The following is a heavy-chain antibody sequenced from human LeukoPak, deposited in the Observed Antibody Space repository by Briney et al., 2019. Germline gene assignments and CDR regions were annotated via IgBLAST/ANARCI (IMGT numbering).Heavy chain of an antibody. D-gene: IGHD5-18*01. CDR3: ARAGYVEEFDY. V-gene: IGHV4-59*01. Sequence: SQTLSLTCTVSGVSISSYYWSWIRQPPGKGLEWIGYIYYSGSTNYNPSLKSRVTISVDTSKNQFSLKLSSVTAADTAVYYCARAGYVEEFDYWGQGTLVTVSS. CDR1: GVSISSYY. J-gene: IGHJ4*02. CDR2: IYYSGST.